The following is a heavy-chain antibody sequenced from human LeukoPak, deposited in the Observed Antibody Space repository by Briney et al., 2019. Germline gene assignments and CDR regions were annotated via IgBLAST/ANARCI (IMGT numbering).Heavy chain of an antibody. D-gene: IGHD3-10*01. J-gene: IGHJ3*01. CDR1: GFTFSSYA. CDR3: AREGTYYYGSGRPTGP. CDR2: ISGSGGST. Sequence: GGSLRLSCAASGFTFSSYAMSWVRQAPGKGLEWVSAISGSGGSTYYADSVKGRFTISRDNSKNTLYLQMNSLRAEDTAVYYCAREGTYYYGSGRPTGPWGQGTMVTVSS. V-gene: IGHV3-23*01.